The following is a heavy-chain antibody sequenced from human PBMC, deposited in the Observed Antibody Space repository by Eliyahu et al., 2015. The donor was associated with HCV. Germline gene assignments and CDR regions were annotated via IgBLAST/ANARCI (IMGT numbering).Heavy chain of an antibody. Sequence: QVQRVESGGGVVQPGRSLRLSCAASAFTFSSYDMHWGPVRPAPGKGLEWVAVLSTDGTDKYYSDSVKGRFTISRDNSKNMLYLQMNSLRAEDTALYYCARAENKYFFHYWGQGTLVTVSS. CDR3: ARAENKYFFHY. CDR2: LSTDGTDK. J-gene: IGHJ4*02. V-gene: IGHV3-30*03. CDR1: AFTFSSYD. D-gene: IGHD1/OR15-1a*01.